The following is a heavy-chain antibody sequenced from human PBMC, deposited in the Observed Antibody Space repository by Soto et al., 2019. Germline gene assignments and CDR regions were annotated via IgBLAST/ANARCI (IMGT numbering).Heavy chain of an antibody. CDR3: VRGGGGGLFDP. D-gene: IGHD2-15*01. J-gene: IGHJ5*02. V-gene: IGHV3-11*06. CDR2: ISPGSRYP. Sequence: GGSLRLSCAGSGFTFGDSYMSWIRQAPGKGLEWLSYISPGSRYPAYADSVKGRFTISRGNAKRSLYLQMMSLTAEDTAIYYCVRGGGGGLFDPWGQGTMVTVSS. CDR1: GFTFGDSY.